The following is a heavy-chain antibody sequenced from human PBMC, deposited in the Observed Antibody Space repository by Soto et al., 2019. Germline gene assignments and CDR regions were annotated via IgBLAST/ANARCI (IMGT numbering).Heavy chain of an antibody. CDR2: ISSSSSTI. V-gene: IGHV3-48*01. CDR3: AGDPREYSGYDVVY. D-gene: IGHD5-12*01. CDR1: GFTFSSYS. Sequence: GGSLRLSCAASGFTFSSYSMNWVRQAPGKGLEWVSYISSSSSTIYYADSVKGRFTISRDNAKNSLYLQMNSLRAEDTAVYYCAGDPREYSGYDVVYWGQGTLVTVSS. J-gene: IGHJ4*02.